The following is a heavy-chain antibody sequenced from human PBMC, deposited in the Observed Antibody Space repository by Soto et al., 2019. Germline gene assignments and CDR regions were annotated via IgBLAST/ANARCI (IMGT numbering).Heavy chain of an antibody. J-gene: IGHJ4*02. V-gene: IGHV3-33*01. D-gene: IGHD3-22*01. CDR3: ARDHYDSSGYYYDDY. CDR1: GFTFSSYG. Sequence: PWGSLRLSCAASGFTFSSYGMHWVRQAPGKGLEWVAVIWYDGSNKYYADSVKGRFTISRDNSKNTLYLQMNSLRAEDTAVYYCARDHYDSSGYYYDDYWGQGTLVTVSS. CDR2: IWYDGSNK.